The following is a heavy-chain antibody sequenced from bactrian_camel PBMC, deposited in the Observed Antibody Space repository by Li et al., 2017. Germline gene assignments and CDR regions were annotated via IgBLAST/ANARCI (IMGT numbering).Heavy chain of an antibody. D-gene: IGHD3*01. CDR1: GFTFSRYY. V-gene: IGHV3S40*01. CDR3: ANMGPAWNGPAT. J-gene: IGHJ4*01. CDR2: TSRFGTTT. Sequence: VQLVESGGGLVQAGGSMRLSCAASGFTFSRYYMSWVRQAPGKGLEWVSATSRFGTTTYYTASMEGRLTISRDNAKNTLYLQLNSLKTEDTAMYYCANMGPAWNGPATWGQGTQVTVS.